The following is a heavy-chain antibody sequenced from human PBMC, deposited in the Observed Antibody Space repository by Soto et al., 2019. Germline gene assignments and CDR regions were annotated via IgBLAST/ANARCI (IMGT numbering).Heavy chain of an antibody. J-gene: IGHJ5*02. CDR2: IKQDGSEK. V-gene: IGHV3-7*03. CDR1: GVTFSSYW. Sequence: PXGSLILSCAASGVTFSSYWMSWVRQAPGKGLEWVANIKQDGSEKYYVDSVKGRFTISRDNAKNSLYLQMNSLRAEDTAVYYCAREKRQAAPPNWFDHWGQGTLVTVSS. D-gene: IGHD2-15*01. CDR3: AREKRQAAPPNWFDH.